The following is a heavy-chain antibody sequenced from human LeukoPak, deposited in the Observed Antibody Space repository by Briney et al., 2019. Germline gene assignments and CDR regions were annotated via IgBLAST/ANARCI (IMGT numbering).Heavy chain of an antibody. CDR1: GFTFSSYA. D-gene: IGHD3/OR15-3a*01. J-gene: IGHJ3*02. Sequence: GSLRLSCAASGFTFSSYAMSWVRQPPGKGLEWIGNIYGSGITYYNPSLKSRVTMSVHTSHNEFSLRLDSLTAADTAVYYCARHDFFDADASDIWGQGTMVTASS. V-gene: IGHV4-59*04. CDR3: ARHDFFDADASDI. CDR2: IYGSGIT.